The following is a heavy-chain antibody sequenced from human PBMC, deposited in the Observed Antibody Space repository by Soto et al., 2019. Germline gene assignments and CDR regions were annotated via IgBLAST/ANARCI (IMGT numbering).Heavy chain of an antibody. D-gene: IGHD1-1*01. V-gene: IGHV1-69*01. J-gene: IGHJ4*02. CDR2: IIPAFGTP. CDR1: GGIFSNYA. Sequence: QVQLVQSGAEVKKPGSSVKVSCKASGGIFSNYAISWVRQAPGQGLEWMGGIIPAFGTPNYARKFLGRVTITADESTSTVFMELSSLRSEDTAIYFCSRARKATGTMPIDFWGPGTLVTVSS. CDR3: SRARKATGTMPIDF.